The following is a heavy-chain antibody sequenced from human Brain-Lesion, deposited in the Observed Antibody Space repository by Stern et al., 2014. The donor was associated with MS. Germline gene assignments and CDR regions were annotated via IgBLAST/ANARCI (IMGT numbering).Heavy chain of an antibody. CDR1: GYTFTGFF. CDR3: ARGYPFFDN. CDR2: INPNTGVT. Sequence: QVQLVESGAEAKKPGASVKVSCTASGYTFTGFFLHWVRQAPGQGLEWVGWINPNTGVTKSAQKFQGWVTLTRDTSINTVYMELNRLKSDDTAVFYCARGYPFFDNWGQGTLVTVSS. D-gene: IGHD2-15*01. V-gene: IGHV1-2*04. J-gene: IGHJ4*02.